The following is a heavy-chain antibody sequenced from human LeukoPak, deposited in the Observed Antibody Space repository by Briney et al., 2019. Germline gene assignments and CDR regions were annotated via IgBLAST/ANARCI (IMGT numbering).Heavy chain of an antibody. J-gene: IGHJ4*02. D-gene: IGHD3-10*01. V-gene: IGHV4-34*01. Sequence: PSETLSLTCAVYTGSFSAYYWSWIRQPPGKGLEWIGEINHSGSTNYKPSLKSRVTISVDTSKKQFSLKLSSVTAADTAVYYCARDLYYYGSGSRYYFDYWGQGTLVTVSS. CDR1: TGSFSAYY. CDR3: ARDLYYYGSGSRYYFDY. CDR2: INHSGST.